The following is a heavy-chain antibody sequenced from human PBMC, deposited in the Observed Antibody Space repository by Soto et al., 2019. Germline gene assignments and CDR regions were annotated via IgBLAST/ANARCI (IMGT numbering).Heavy chain of an antibody. Sequence: QVQLVQSGAEVKKPGSSVKVSCKASGGTFSSYAISWVRQAPGQGLEWMGGLIPIFGTANYAQKFQGRVTITADESTSTAYMELSSLRSEDTAVYYCARDAYYYDRSGPNWFDPWGQGTLVTVS. J-gene: IGHJ5*02. V-gene: IGHV1-69*01. CDR2: LIPIFGTA. CDR3: ARDAYYYDRSGPNWFDP. CDR1: GGTFSSYA. D-gene: IGHD3-22*01.